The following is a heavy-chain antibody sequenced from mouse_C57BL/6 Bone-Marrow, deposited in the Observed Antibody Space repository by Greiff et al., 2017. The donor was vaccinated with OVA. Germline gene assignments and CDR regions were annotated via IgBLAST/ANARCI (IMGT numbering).Heavy chain of an antibody. CDR2: IDPSDSYT. V-gene: IGHV1-50*01. J-gene: IGHJ2*01. CDR3: ARMETAQALDY. Sequence: VQLQQSGAELVKPGASVKLSCKASGYTFTSYWMQWVKQRPGQGLEWIGEIDPSDSYTNYNQKFKGKATLTVDTSSSTAYMQLSSLTSEDSAVYYCARMETAQALDYWGQGTTLTVSS. CDR1: GYTFTSYW. D-gene: IGHD3-2*02.